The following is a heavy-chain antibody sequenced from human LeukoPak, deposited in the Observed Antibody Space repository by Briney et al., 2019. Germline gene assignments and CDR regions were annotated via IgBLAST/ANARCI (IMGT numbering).Heavy chain of an antibody. Sequence: PSETLSLTCTVSGGSISSYYWSWIRQPPGKGLEWIGYIYYSGSTNYNPSLKSRVTISVDTSKNQFSLKLSSVTAADMAVYYCARRRYNWNDASDAFDIWGQGTMVTVSS. CDR1: GGSISSYY. CDR2: IYYSGST. D-gene: IGHD1-1*01. CDR3: ARRRYNWNDASDAFDI. J-gene: IGHJ3*02. V-gene: IGHV4-59*08.